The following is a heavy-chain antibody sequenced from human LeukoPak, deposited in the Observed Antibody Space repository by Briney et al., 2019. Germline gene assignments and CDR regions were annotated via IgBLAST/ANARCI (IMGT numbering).Heavy chain of an antibody. V-gene: IGHV1-3*01. D-gene: IGHD2/OR15-2a*01. CDR2: INAGNGNT. CDR3: VREGNRESAFDY. J-gene: IGHJ4*02. Sequence: ASVKVSCKASGYTFTSYAMHWVRQAPGQRLEWMGWINAGNGNTKYSQKFQGRVTITRDTSASTAYMELSSLRSEDTAVYYCVREGNRESAFDYWGQGTLVTVSS. CDR1: GYTFTSYA.